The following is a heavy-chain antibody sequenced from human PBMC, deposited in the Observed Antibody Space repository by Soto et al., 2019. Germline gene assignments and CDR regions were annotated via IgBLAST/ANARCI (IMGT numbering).Heavy chain of an antibody. CDR2: ISTYNGDT. Sequence: GASVKVSCKASGYTFTRSGISWVRQAPGQGLEWMGWISTYNGDTNYVQTFQGRVTFSTDTSTTTVYMEVSSLRSEDTAVYYCARDRTGTTLGYFDYWGQGTRVTVSS. CDR1: GYTFTRSG. CDR3: ARDRTGTTLGYFDY. J-gene: IGHJ4*02. D-gene: IGHD1-7*01. V-gene: IGHV1-18*01.